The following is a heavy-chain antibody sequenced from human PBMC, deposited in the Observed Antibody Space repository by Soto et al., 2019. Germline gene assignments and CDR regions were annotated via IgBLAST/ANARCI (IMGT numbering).Heavy chain of an antibody. J-gene: IGHJ4*02. V-gene: IGHV4-39*01. Sequence: SETLSLTCTVSGGSVTNSSYYWGWIRQSPGKGLEWIGGVYYRGRSYSKSSVKSRVTISVDTSKNRFSLSLNSVTASDTAVYFCVSQRTTVPTQAYFDYWGPGXLVTVSS. CDR3: VSQRTTVPTQAYFDY. CDR1: GGSVTNSSYY. CDR2: VYYRGRS. D-gene: IGHD4-17*01.